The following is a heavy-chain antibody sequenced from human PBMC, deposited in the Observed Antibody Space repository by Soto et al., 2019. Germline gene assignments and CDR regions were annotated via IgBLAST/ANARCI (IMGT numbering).Heavy chain of an antibody. Sequence: PGGSLRLSCSASGFTFTDYNLHWVRQAPGRRLEYVSVISGIGETTSYADSVKGRFTISRDNHKNTQYLQMSSLRAEDTAVYYWVKPGGLPGGGYFDYWGQGAQVTVSS. CDR2: ISGIGETT. V-gene: IGHV3-64D*06. D-gene: IGHD2-15*01. CDR1: GFTFTDYN. J-gene: IGHJ4*02. CDR3: VKPGGLPGGGYFDY.